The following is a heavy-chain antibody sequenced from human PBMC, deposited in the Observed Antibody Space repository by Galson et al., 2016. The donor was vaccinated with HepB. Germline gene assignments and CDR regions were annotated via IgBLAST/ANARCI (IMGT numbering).Heavy chain of an antibody. D-gene: IGHD2-2*02. Sequence: SLRLSCAASGFTFRSYEMNWVRQAPGKGLEWVSYISSTGSTIYYEDSVKGRFTISRDNAKNSLYLQMNSLGVEDTALYYCAREGSSTNWYSPGHADYWGQGTLVTVSS. CDR3: AREGSSTNWYSPGHADY. CDR1: GFTFRSYE. V-gene: IGHV3-48*03. J-gene: IGHJ4*02. CDR2: ISSTGSTI.